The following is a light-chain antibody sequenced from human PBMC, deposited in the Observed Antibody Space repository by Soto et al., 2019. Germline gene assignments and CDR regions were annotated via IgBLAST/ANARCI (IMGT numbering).Light chain of an antibody. V-gene: IGKV3-20*01. CDR2: AAS. CDR3: HQYDKAPQT. CDR1: QYMTRTY. J-gene: IGKJ2*01. Sequence: EIVLTQSPGTLSLSPGERATLSCRASQYMTRTYIAWYQQKPGQAPRLLIYAASNWATGIPDKFSGSGSGTDYSLTITRLEPEDSAVYSCHQYDKAPQTFGQGTKVEIK.